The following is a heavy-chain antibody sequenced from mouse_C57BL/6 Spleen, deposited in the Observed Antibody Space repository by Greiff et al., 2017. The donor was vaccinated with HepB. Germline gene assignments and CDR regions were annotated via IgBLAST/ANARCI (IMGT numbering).Heavy chain of an antibody. Sequence: VQLQQSGAELVKPGASVKISCKASGYAFSSYWMNWVKQRPGKGLEWIGQIYPGDGDTNYNGKFKGKATLTADKSSSTAYMQLSSLTSEDSAVYFCARGRIGNYYAMDYWGQGTSVTVSS. CDR2: IYPGDGDT. D-gene: IGHD2-1*01. V-gene: IGHV1-80*01. J-gene: IGHJ4*01. CDR3: ARGRIGNYYAMDY. CDR1: GYAFSSYW.